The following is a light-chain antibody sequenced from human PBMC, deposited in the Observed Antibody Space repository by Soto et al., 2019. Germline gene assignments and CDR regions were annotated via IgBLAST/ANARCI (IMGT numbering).Light chain of an antibody. CDR1: QNVSNN. Sequence: EILLTQSPASLSASPGEKATISCGASQNVSNNLAWYHQKPGQAPRPLIYAASTRESGVPARFSGRGSGTEFTLTISRLQSEDSAIYYCQQNCSSPVTFGQGTKVAIK. J-gene: IGKJ3*01. CDR3: QQNCSSPVT. CDR2: AAS. V-gene: IGKV3-15*01.